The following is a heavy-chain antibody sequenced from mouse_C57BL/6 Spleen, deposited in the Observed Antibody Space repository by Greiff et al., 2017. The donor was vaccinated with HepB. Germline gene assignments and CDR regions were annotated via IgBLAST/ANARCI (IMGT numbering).Heavy chain of an antibody. J-gene: IGHJ2*01. V-gene: IGHV1-69*01. CDR3: ARQAYSNLDY. CDR1: GYTFTSYW. Sequence: VKLQQPGAELVMPGASVKLSCKASGYTFTSYWMHWVKQRPGQGLEWIGEIDPSDSYTNYNQKFKGKSTLTVDKSSSTAYMQLSSLTSEDSAVYYCARQAYSNLDYWGQGTTLTVSS. CDR2: IDPSDSYT. D-gene: IGHD2-5*01.